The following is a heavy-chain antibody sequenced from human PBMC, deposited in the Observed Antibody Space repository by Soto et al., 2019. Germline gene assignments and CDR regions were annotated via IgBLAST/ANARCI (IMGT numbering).Heavy chain of an antibody. CDR1: GGSFSCYY. Sequence: SETLSLTCAVYGGSFSCYYWSWIRQPPGKGLEWIGEINHSGSTNYNPSLKSRVTISVDTSKNQFSLKLSSVTAADTAVYYCARGSRNWNYPYYWGQGTLVTVSS. V-gene: IGHV4-34*01. D-gene: IGHD1-7*01. CDR3: ARGSRNWNYPYY. CDR2: INHSGST. J-gene: IGHJ4*02.